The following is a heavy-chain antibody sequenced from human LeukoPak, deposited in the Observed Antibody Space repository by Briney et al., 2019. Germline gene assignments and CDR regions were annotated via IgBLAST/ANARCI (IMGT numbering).Heavy chain of an antibody. CDR1: GYTFTSYG. Sequence: ASVTVSCKASGYTFTSYGISWVRQAPGQGLEWMGWISAYNGNTNYAQKLQGRVTMTTDTSTSTAYMELRGLRSDDTAVYYCARSIAAAVFDPWGQGTLVTVSS. V-gene: IGHV1-18*01. CDR2: ISAYNGNT. D-gene: IGHD6-13*01. J-gene: IGHJ5*02. CDR3: ARSIAAAVFDP.